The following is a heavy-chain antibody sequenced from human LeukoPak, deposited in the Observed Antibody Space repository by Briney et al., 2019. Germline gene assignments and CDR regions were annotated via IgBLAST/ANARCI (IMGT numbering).Heavy chain of an antibody. D-gene: IGHD1-7*01. CDR2: TYYRSKWYN. J-gene: IGHJ5*02. Sequence: QTLSLTCAISGDSVSSNSAAWNWIRQSPSRGLEWLGRTYYRSKWYNDYAVSVRSRITINQGTSRNQFSLQLNSLTPEDTAVYYCARSHWNYDNWFGPRGQGTPVTVSS. CDR3: ARSHWNYDNWFGP. CDR1: GDSVSSNSAA. V-gene: IGHV6-1*01.